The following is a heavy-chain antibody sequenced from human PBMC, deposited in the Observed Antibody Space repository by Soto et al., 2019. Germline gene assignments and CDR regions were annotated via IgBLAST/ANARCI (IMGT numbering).Heavy chain of an antibody. CDR3: ATMTTVTIYWGMDV. D-gene: IGHD4-17*01. CDR2: INPSGGST. Sequence: ASVKVSCKAAGYTFTSYYMHWLRQAPGQGLEWMGIINPSGGSTSYAQKFQGRVTMTRDTSTSTVYMELSSLRSEDTAVYYCATMTTVTIYWGMDVWGQGTTVTVFS. V-gene: IGHV1-46*01. CDR1: GYTFTSYY. J-gene: IGHJ6*02.